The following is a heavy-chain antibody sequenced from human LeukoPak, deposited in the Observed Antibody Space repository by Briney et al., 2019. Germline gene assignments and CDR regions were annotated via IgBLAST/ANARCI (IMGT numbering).Heavy chain of an antibody. CDR1: GFTFSSYW. CDR2: IKQDGGEK. CDR3: AREVAVAVPVY. D-gene: IGHD6-19*01. J-gene: IGHJ1*01. Sequence: GGSLRLSCAGSGFTFSSYWMSWVRQAPGKGLEWVANIKQDGGEKYYVDSVKGRFTISRDNAKNSLYLQMNSLRAEDTAVYYCAREVAVAVPVYWGQGTLVTVSS. V-gene: IGHV3-7*01.